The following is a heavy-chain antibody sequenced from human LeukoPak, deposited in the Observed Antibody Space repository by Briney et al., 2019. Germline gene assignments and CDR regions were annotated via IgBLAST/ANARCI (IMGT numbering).Heavy chain of an antibody. V-gene: IGHV3-53*01. CDR1: GFTVSSNY. J-gene: IGHJ4*02. Sequence: GGSLRLSCAASGFTVSSNYMSWVRQAPGKGLEWVSVIYSGGNTYYADSVKGRFTISRDNSKNTLYLQMNSLRAEDAAVYYCASSSRGSYFSTYFDYWGQGTLVTVSS. CDR3: ASSSRGSYFSTYFDY. CDR2: IYSGGNT. D-gene: IGHD1-26*01.